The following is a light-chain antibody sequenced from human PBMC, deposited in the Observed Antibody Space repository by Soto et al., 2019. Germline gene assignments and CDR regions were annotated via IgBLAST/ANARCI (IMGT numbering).Light chain of an antibody. V-gene: IGKV1-39*01. CDR1: QPISHY. Sequence: DLEMTQSPSSLSASVGDRVTISCRASQPISHYLYWYQQKPGKAPNLLIHAASSLHSGVPSRFTGSGSGTDFTLTINSLQPEDFASYYCQQSHIVPYTFGQGTKVEI. CDR2: AAS. J-gene: IGKJ2*01. CDR3: QQSHIVPYT.